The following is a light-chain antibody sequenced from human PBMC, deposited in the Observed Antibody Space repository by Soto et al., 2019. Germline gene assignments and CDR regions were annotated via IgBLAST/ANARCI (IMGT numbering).Light chain of an antibody. J-gene: IGLJ3*02. CDR1: SGHSTYI. CDR2: LEGSGSY. V-gene: IGLV4-60*02. Sequence: QLVLTQSSSASASLGSSVKLTCTLSSGHSTYIIAWHQHQPGKAPRYLMKLEGSGSYNKGSGVPDRFSGSSSGADRYLTIPTLQFEDDAHYYCETRDSNSSVFGGGTKLTVL. CDR3: ETRDSNSSV.